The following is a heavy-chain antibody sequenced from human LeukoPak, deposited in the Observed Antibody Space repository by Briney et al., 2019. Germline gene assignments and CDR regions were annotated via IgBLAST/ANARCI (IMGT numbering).Heavy chain of an antibody. CDR3: AKDVGGRLGP. V-gene: IGHV3-23*01. J-gene: IGHJ5*02. D-gene: IGHD1-26*01. CDR1: GFTLSGAA. Sequence: PGGSLRLSCSASGFTLSGAASTCVRQAPGKGLEWVSTITRPGSSTYYSDSVKGRFTISRDSARNTLFLQMNGLRLDDSAIYYCAKDVGGRLGPWGQGALVTVSS. CDR2: ITRPGSST.